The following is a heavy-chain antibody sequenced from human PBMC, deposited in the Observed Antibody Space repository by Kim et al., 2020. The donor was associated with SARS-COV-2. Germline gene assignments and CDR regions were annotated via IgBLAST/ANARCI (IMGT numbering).Heavy chain of an antibody. Sequence: ADSVKGRLIISRDHSKNTLYLQMNNLRAEDTAVYYCATVVFYYDAGYFKNWGQGTLVIVSS. D-gene: IGHD3-22*01. J-gene: IGHJ1*01. CDR3: ATVVFYYDAGYFKN. V-gene: IGHV3-30*07.